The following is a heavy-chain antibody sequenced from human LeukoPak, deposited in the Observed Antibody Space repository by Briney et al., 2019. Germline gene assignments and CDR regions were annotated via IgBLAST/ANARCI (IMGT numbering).Heavy chain of an antibody. D-gene: IGHD3-9*01. CDR2: ISGSGVST. CDR3: AKGRNRYFDWFFDY. J-gene: IGHJ4*02. CDR1: GFTFSNYA. V-gene: IGHV3-23*01. Sequence: GGSLRLSCAASGFTFSNYAMSWVRQAPGKGLEWVSTISGSGVSTYYADSVKGRFTISRDNSKNTVYLQMNSLRAEDTAVYYCAKGRNRYFDWFFDYWGQGTLVAVSS.